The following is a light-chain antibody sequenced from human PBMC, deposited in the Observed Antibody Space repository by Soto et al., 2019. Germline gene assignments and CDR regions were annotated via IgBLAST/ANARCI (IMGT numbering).Light chain of an antibody. V-gene: IGKV3-20*01. CDR1: QSVTNNY. J-gene: IGKJ1*01. CDR2: GTS. Sequence: EIVLTQSPGTLSLSPGERATLSCRASQSVTNNYLALYQRKPGQPPRLLIYGTSYRSTDIPRRFSGSGSGTDFTLTITRPEPEDFAVYYCQQYGSSPPTFGQGTKVEIK. CDR3: QQYGSSPPT.